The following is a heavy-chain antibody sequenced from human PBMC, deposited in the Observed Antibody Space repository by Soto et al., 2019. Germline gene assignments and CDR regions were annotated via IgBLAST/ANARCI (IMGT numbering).Heavy chain of an antibody. CDR1: GFTFSSYA. D-gene: IGHD6-6*01. CDR2: ISGSGGST. Sequence: GGSLRLSCAASGFTFSSYAMSWVRQAPGKGLEWVSAISGSGGSTYYADSVKGRFTISRDNSKNTLYLQMNSLRAEDKAVYYCAKSKAARPPSLYYYYYYGMDVWGQGTTVTVSS. V-gene: IGHV3-23*01. CDR3: AKSKAARPPSLYYYYYYGMDV. J-gene: IGHJ6*02.